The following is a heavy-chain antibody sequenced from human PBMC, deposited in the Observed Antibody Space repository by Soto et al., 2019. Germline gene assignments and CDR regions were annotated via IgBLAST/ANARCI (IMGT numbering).Heavy chain of an antibody. D-gene: IGHD3-10*01. CDR2: ISGYNGRT. CDR1: GYTFTNFG. CDR3: VRVGSSDHARAGLD. V-gene: IGHV1-18*01. J-gene: IGHJ4*02. Sequence: QVQLVQSGAEVKKPGASVKVSCKTSGYTFTNFGVSWVRQAPGQGLEWLGWISGYNGRTYYAQKFQGRVTMTTDTSTNTAYMELRSLSSDDTAVFYCVRVGSSDHARAGLDWGPGSLVTVS.